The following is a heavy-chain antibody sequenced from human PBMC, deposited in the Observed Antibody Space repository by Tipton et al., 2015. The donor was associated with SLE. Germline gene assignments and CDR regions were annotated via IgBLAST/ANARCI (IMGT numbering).Heavy chain of an antibody. CDR3: ARGKYYFDY. Sequence: SLRLSCTASGFTLSTYWMHWVRQAPGKGLEWVAVIWFDGSNDHYADSVKGRFTISRDNMKNRLYLEVNSLRAEDTAVYYCARGKYYFDYWGQGALVTVSS. J-gene: IGHJ4*02. CDR1: GFTLSTYW. CDR2: IWFDGSND. V-gene: IGHV3-33*08.